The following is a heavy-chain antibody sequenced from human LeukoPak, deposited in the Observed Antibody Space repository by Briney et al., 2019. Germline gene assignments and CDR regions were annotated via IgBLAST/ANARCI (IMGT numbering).Heavy chain of an antibody. CDR1: GLTFSNYA. CDR2: ISRSGGST. V-gene: IGHV3-23*01. J-gene: IGHJ3*01. CDR3: AKDRESTYGLGAFDL. D-gene: IGHD3-10*01. Sequence: GGSRRLSCAASGLTFSNYAMIWVRQAPGKGLYWVPTISRSGGSTYYADSVKGRFTISRDNSKNTLYLQMNSLRAKDTALYYCAKDRESTYGLGAFDLWGQGTMVTVSS.